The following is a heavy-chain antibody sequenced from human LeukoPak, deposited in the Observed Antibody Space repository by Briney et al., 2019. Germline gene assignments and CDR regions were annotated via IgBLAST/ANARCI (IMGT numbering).Heavy chain of an antibody. CDR1: GFTFSSYS. Sequence: GGSLRLSCAASGFTFSSYSMNWVRQAPGKGLEWVSVIYRDGNTYYADSVTGRFTISRDNSKNTLYLQMNSLRAEDTAVYYCARDRSSSWYFDYWGQGTLVTVSS. J-gene: IGHJ4*02. D-gene: IGHD6-13*01. CDR3: ARDRSSSWYFDY. CDR2: IYRDGNT. V-gene: IGHV3-53*01.